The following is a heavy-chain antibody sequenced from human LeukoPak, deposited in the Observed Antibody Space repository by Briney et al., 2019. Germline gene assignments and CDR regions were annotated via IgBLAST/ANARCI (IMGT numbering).Heavy chain of an antibody. CDR2: IYYSGNT. CDR3: ARRYCSSTSCSNGMDV. CDR1: GGSISSYY. D-gene: IGHD2-2*01. V-gene: IGHV4-59*08. J-gene: IGHJ6*02. Sequence: SETLSLTCTVSGGSISSYYWSWIRQPPGKGLEWIGHIYYSGNTNYNPSLKSRVTISADTSKNQFSLKLSSVTAADTAVYYCARRYCSSTSCSNGMDVWGQGTTVTVSS.